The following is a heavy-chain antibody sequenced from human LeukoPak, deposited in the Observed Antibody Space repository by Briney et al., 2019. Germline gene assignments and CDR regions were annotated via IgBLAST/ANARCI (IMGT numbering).Heavy chain of an antibody. D-gene: IGHD4-11*01. CDR3: ARSSDYDSFDI. J-gene: IGHJ3*02. Sequence: SEPLSLTCAVCGGYISGYYWSWIHQPPGKRLEWSGEINHSGSTNYNPSLQSRVTISVDTSKNQFYLQLSCVTSADTAVYYCARSSDYDSFDICGQERMDGVPS. V-gene: IGHV4-34*01. CDR1: GGYISGYY. CDR2: INHSGST.